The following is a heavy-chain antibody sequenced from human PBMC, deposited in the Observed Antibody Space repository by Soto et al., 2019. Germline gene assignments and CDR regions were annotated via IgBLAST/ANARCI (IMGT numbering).Heavy chain of an antibody. V-gene: IGHV1-69*13. CDR1: GGTFSIYA. CDR3: ASSITIFGVARPSDY. J-gene: IGHJ4*02. CDR2: IIPIFGTA. D-gene: IGHD3-3*01. Sequence: SVKVSCKASGGTFSIYAISWVRQAPVQGLEWMGGIIPIFGTANYAQKFQGRVTITADESTSTAYMELSSLRSEDTAVYYCASSITIFGVARPSDYWGQGTLVTVSS.